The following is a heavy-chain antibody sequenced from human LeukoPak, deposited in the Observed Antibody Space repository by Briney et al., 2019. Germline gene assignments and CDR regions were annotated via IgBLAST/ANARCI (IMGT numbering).Heavy chain of an antibody. D-gene: IGHD3-22*01. V-gene: IGHV6-1*01. J-gene: IGHJ4*02. Sequence: SQTLSLTCAISGDSVSSNSAAWNWIRQSPSRGLEWLGRTYYRSKWYNDYAVSVKSRITINPDTSKNQFSLQLNSVTPEDTAVYYCAREKAEHYYDSSGYGPHSFDYWGQGTLVTVSS. CDR1: GDSVSSNSAA. CDR2: TYYRSKWYN. CDR3: AREKAEHYYDSSGYGPHSFDY.